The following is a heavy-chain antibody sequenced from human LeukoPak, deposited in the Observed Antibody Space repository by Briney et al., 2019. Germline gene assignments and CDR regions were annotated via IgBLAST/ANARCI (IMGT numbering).Heavy chain of an antibody. D-gene: IGHD2-8*01. CDR2: IYYSGST. V-gene: IGHV4-39*01. J-gene: IGHJ5*02. CDR1: GGSISSSSYY. Sequence: SETLSLTCTVSGGSISSSSYYWGWIRQPPGKGLEWIESIYYSGSTYYNPPLNSRVTISLDTSKNQLSLKLSSVTAADTAVYYCARRCTNGVCYMRDNWFDPWGQGTLVTVSS. CDR3: ARRCTNGVCYMRDNWFDP.